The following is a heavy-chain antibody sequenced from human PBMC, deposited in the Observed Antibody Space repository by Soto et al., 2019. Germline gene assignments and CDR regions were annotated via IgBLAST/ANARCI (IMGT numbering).Heavy chain of an antibody. D-gene: IGHD1-7*01. CDR2: ITGSGGST. J-gene: IGHJ3*02. V-gene: IGHV3-23*01. CDR1: GFTFGSYW. CDR3: AKDRTTMYDGFDN. Sequence: LRLSCATSGFTFGSYWMTWVRQAPGKGLEWVSTITGSGGSTYYADSVKGRFTISRDNSKNTLYLQMNSLRAEDTAVYYCAKDRTTMYDGFDNWGQGTMVTVSS.